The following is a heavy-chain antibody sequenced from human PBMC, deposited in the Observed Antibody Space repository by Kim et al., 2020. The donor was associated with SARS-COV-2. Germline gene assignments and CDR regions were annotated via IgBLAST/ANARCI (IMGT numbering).Heavy chain of an antibody. CDR2: ST. CDR3: ARRDSTHLDY. Sequence: STYYNPSLKSRVTISVDTSKNQFSLKLSSVTAADTAVYYCARRDSTHLDYWGQGTLVTVSS. V-gene: IGHV4-39*01. D-gene: IGHD3-22*01. J-gene: IGHJ4*02.